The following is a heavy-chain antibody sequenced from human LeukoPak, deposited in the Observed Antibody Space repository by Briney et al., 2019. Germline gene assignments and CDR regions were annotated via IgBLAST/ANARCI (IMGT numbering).Heavy chain of an antibody. D-gene: IGHD4-17*01. CDR1: GGTFSSYA. CDR3: ATGGDYGDIVIDY. Sequence: GASVKVSCKASGGTFSSYAISWVRQAPGKGLEWMGGFDPEDGETIYAQKFQGRVTMTEDTSTDTAYMELSSLRSEDTAVYYCATGGDYGDIVIDYWGQGTLVTVSS. CDR2: FDPEDGET. J-gene: IGHJ4*02. V-gene: IGHV1-24*01.